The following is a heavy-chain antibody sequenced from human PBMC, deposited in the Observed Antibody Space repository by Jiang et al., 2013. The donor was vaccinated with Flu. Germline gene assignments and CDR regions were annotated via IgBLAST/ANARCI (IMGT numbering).Heavy chain of an antibody. J-gene: IGHJ6*02. CDR1: GYTLTKYY. V-gene: IGHV1-46*01. D-gene: IGHD2-15*01. Sequence: VQLVESGAEVKKPGASVKVSCKASGYTLTKYYMHWVRQAPGQGPEWMGVINPSGSSRSYTQKFQGRVTMTRDTSTSTVYMELSSLRSEDTAMYYCAREAPKVVVVPATQYFYYGMDVWGQGTTVTVSS. CDR2: INPSGSSR. CDR3: AREAPKVVVVPATQYFYYGMDV.